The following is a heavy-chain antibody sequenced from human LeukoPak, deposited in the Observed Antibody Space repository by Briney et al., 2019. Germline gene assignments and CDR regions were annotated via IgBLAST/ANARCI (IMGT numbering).Heavy chain of an antibody. CDR2: INPNSGGT. CDR1: GGTFSSYA. V-gene: IGHV1-2*02. Sequence: ASVKVSFKASGGTFSSYAISWVRQAPGQGLEWVGWINPNSGGTNYAQKFQGRVTMTRDTSISTAYMELSRLRSDDTAVYYCASSSGYGPFEVWGQGTLVTVSS. CDR3: ASSSGYGPFEV. J-gene: IGHJ4*02. D-gene: IGHD3-22*01.